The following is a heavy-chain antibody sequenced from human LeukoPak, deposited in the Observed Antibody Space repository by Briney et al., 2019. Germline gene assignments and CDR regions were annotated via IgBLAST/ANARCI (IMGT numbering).Heavy chain of an antibody. CDR1: GYTFTGYY. D-gene: IGHD1-26*01. J-gene: IGHJ3*02. CDR2: INHNSGGT. Sequence: ASVKVSCEASGYTFTGYYMHWVRQAPGQGLEWMGWINHNSGGTNYAQKFQGRVSMTRNTSISTAYMELSRLRSDDTAVYYCARGRELNRADDAFDIWGQGTMVTVSS. CDR3: ARGRELNRADDAFDI. V-gene: IGHV1-2*02.